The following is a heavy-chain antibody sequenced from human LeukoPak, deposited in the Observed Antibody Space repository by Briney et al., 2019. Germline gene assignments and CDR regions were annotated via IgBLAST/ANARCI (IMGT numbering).Heavy chain of an antibody. CDR1: GGPISSSSYY. Sequence: SETLSLTCTVSGGPISSSSYYWGWIRQPPGKVLEWVGSIYYSGSTYYNPSLKSRVTISVDTSKNQFSLKLSSVTAADTAVYYCARHSRAVAGYYYYYYGMDVWGQGTTVTVSS. V-gene: IGHV4-39*01. D-gene: IGHD6-19*01. CDR2: IYYSGST. CDR3: ARHSRAVAGYYYYYYGMDV. J-gene: IGHJ6*02.